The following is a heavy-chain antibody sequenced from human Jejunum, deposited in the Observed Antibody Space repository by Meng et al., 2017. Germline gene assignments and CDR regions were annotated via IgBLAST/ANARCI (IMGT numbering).Heavy chain of an antibody. Sequence: SETLSLTCSVSGASIGSGSYYWSWIRQPAGKGLEWIGRIYNSGSTNYNSSLKSRVTMSVDTSKNQFSLRLNSVTAADTAVYYCARGRFYYDDSSTSPSFDYWGQGTLVTVSS. D-gene: IGHD3-22*01. CDR1: GASIGSGSYY. CDR2: IYNSGST. V-gene: IGHV4-61*02. CDR3: ARGRFYYDDSSTSPSFDY. J-gene: IGHJ4*02.